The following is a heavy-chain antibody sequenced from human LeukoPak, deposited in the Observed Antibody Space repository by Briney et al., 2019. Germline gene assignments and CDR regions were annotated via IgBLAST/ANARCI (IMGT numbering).Heavy chain of an antibody. Sequence: SETLSLTCAVYGGSFSGYYWSWIRQPPGKGLEWIGEINHSGSTNYNPSLKSRVTISVDTSKNQFSLKLSSVTAADTAVYYCARHLRSGSYYHHFDYWGQGTLVTVSS. CDR2: INHSGST. V-gene: IGHV4-34*01. D-gene: IGHD3-10*01. J-gene: IGHJ4*02. CDR3: ARHLRSGSYYHHFDY. CDR1: GGSFSGYY.